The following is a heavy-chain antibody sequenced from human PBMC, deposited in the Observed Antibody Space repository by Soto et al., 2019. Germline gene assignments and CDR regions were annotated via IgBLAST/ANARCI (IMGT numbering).Heavy chain of an antibody. D-gene: IGHD3-16*01. CDR3: AKVVGGLGRSRLGP. CDR1: GASITPSY. Sequence: QVQLQESGPGLVKPSDTLSLTCTVSGASITPSYWNWIRQSPHKGLEWIGYIYYTGSINYNPSLSSSVSMSVDIDKNQLSLELTSVTPADAAVYYCAKVVGGLGRSRLGPWGQGIQVSVSS. CDR2: IYYTGSI. J-gene: IGHJ5*02. V-gene: IGHV4-59*13.